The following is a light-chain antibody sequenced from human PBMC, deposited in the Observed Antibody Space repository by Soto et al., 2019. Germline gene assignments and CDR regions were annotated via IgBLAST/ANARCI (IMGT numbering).Light chain of an antibody. Sequence: TQSPATLSLSPGERATLSCRASQSVSSYLAWYQQKPGQAPRLLIYGASNRATGIPDRFSGSGSGTDFTLTISRLEPEDFAVYYCQQYGSSGTFGQGTKVDIK. CDR2: GAS. J-gene: IGKJ1*01. V-gene: IGKV3-20*01. CDR1: QSVSSY. CDR3: QQYGSSGT.